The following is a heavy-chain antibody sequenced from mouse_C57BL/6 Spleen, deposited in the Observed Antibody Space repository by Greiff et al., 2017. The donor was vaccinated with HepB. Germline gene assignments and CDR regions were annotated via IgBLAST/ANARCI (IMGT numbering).Heavy chain of an antibody. CDR2: ISNGGGST. CDR1: GFTFSDYY. J-gene: IGHJ2*01. CDR3: ARQGDEGFDY. Sequence: EVKLVESGGGLVQPGGSLKLSCAASGFTFSDYYMYWVRQTPEKRLEWVAYISNGGGSTYYPDTVKGRFTISRDNAKNTLYLQMSRLKSEDTAMYYCARQGDEGFDYWGQGTTRTVSS. V-gene: IGHV5-12*01.